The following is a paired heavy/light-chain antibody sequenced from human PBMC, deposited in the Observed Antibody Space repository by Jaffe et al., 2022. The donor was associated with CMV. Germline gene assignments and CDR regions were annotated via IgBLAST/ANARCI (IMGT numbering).Light chain of an antibody. CDR2: GAS. J-gene: IGKJ1*01. CDR3: HQYYNWPPWT. Sequence: EIVMTQSPATLSVSPGERVTLSCRASQSISRSLAWYQQKPGQAPRLLIYGASTRATGIPARFSGSGSGAEFTLTISSLQSEDFAVYYCHQYYNWPPWTFGLGTKVEF. V-gene: IGKV3-15*01. CDR1: QSISRS.
Heavy chain of an antibody. CDR2: IYYSGTT. CDR1: GGSETNYY. V-gene: IGHV4-59*08. CDR3: AGPYSARFDY. D-gene: IGHD3-16*01. J-gene: IGHJ4*02. Sequence: QVLLQESGPGLVKPSETLSLTCTVSGGSETNYYWSWIRQPPGKGLEWIGYIYYSGTTNYNPSLKSRVTISLDTSNNQFSLKLNSVTAADTAIYYCAGPYSARFDYWSQGTLVTVSS.